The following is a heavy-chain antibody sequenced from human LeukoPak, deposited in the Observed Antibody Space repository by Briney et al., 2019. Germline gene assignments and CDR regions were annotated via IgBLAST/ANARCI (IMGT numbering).Heavy chain of an antibody. J-gene: IGHJ3*01. CDR1: GFIVSNNY. V-gene: IGHV3-66*01. CDR2: IFSGGRT. CDR3: ARGTSRGYYRTEAFDL. D-gene: IGHD3-22*01. Sequence: GGSLRLSCTASGFIVSNNYMTWVRQAPGKGLEWVSVIFSGGRTYYAESVKGRFTISRDNGNNTVYLQMISLRVDDTAVYYCARGTSRGYYRTEAFDLWGQGTMVTVSS.